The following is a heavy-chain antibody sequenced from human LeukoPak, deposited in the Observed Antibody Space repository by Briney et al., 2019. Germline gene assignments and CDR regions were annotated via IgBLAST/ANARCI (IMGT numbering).Heavy chain of an antibody. Sequence: GGSLKLSCAASGFIFSDSAIHWVRQASGKGLEWVGRIRTKRDNYAAAYAVSVKGRFTVSREDSKNTAYLQMNSLEIEDTAVYYCTRLEGDCTTTSCPDYWGQGTLVTVSS. CDR3: TRLEGDCTTTSCPDY. CDR1: GFIFSDSA. D-gene: IGHD2-8*01. V-gene: IGHV3-73*01. CDR2: IRTKRDNYAA. J-gene: IGHJ4*02.